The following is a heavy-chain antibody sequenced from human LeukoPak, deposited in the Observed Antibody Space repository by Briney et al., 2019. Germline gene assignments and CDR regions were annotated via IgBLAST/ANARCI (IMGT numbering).Heavy chain of an antibody. J-gene: IGHJ4*02. Sequence: ASVKVSCKASGYTFTSYDINWVRQATGQGLEWMGWMNPNSGNTGYAQKFQGRVTITRNTSISTAYMELSSLRSEDTAMYYCARGAGGLVHFDYWGQGTLVTVSS. CDR2: MNPNSGNT. CDR3: ARGAGGLVHFDY. V-gene: IGHV1-8*03. CDR1: GYTFTSYD. D-gene: IGHD3-10*01.